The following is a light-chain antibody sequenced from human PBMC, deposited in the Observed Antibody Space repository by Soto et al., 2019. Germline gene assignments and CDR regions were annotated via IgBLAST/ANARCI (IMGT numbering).Light chain of an antibody. CDR3: QQYNSWPPYT. CDR1: QSISSN. V-gene: IGKV3-15*01. Sequence: EIVMTQSPATLSVSPGERATLSCRASQSISSNLAWYQQKPGQAPRLLIYGASTTATGIPARFSGSGSGTEFTLTISGLQSEDSAVYYWQQYNSWPPYTFGQGTKLEIK. J-gene: IGKJ2*01. CDR2: GAS.